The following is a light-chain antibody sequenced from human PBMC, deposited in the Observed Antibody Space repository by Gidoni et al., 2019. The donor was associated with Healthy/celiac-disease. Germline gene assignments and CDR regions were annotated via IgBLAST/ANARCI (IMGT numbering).Light chain of an antibody. CDR3: QQSYSTPRT. Sequence: DIPMTQSPSSLSASAGDRVTSTCRASQSSSTYVNWYQQKPGKAPKLLIDAATSLQSGVPTRCSGGGAGTDFTLTISSLHLEDFATYSCQQSYSTPRTFGGGTRVEIK. J-gene: IGKJ4*01. CDR2: AAT. CDR1: QSSSTY. V-gene: IGKV1-39*01.